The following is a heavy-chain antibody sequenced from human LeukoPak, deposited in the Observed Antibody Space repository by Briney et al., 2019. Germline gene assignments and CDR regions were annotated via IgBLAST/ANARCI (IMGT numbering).Heavy chain of an antibody. CDR2: ISAYNGNT. CDR1: GYTFSSYG. V-gene: IGHV1-18*01. D-gene: IGHD1-26*01. Sequence: ASVKVSCKASGYTFSSYGISWVRQAPGQGLEWMGWISAYNGNTNYAQKLQGRVTMTTDTSTSTAYMELRSLRSDDTAVYYCARDRGDYSGSYYDAFDIWGQGTMVTVSS. J-gene: IGHJ3*02. CDR3: ARDRGDYSGSYYDAFDI.